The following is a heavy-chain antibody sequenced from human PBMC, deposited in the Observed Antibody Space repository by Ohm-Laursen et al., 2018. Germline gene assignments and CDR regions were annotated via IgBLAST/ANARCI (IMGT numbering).Heavy chain of an antibody. D-gene: IGHD3-10*01. V-gene: IGHV1-2*02. CDR2: INPNSGGT. Sequence: ASVKVSCKASGYSFTGYYMHCVRQAPGQGLEWMGWINPNSGGTNYAQKFQGRVTMTRDTSISTVYMELSRLRSDDTAVYYCARVRGRSGVEYFQHWGQGTLVTVSS. J-gene: IGHJ1*01. CDR3: ARVRGRSGVEYFQH. CDR1: GYSFTGYY.